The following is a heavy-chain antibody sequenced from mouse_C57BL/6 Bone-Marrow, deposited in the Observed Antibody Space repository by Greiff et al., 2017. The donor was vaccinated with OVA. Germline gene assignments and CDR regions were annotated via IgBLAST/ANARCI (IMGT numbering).Heavy chain of an antibody. CDR3: DSGLWWSWFAY. D-gene: IGHD1-1*02. CDR2: IYRRSGYT. Sequence: HVQLLQSGAGLARPGASVKLSCKASGYTFSSYGISWVRQTTGQGLEWIAEIYRRSGYTYYPDNFKGKVTLTGDNSSSTAYLQLSSLTSEDSAVYFCDSGLWWSWFAYWGRGTLVTVSA. CDR1: GYTFSSYG. V-gene: IGHV1-81*01. J-gene: IGHJ3*01.